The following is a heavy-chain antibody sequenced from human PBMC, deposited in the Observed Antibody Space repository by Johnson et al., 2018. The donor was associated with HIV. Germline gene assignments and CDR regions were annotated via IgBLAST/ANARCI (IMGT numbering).Heavy chain of an antibody. CDR2: MSGSGGGT. CDR3: AKDFWPVGARGAFDI. J-gene: IGHJ3*02. D-gene: IGHD1-26*01. V-gene: IGHV3-23*04. CDR1: GFAFSNYA. Sequence: VQLVESGGGLVQPGGSLRLSCAASGFAFSNYAMSWVRQAPGKGLEWVSAMSGSGGGTYYADSVKGRFTISRDNSKNTLYLQRNSLRAEDTAVYYCAKDFWPVGARGAFDIWGQGTMVTVSS.